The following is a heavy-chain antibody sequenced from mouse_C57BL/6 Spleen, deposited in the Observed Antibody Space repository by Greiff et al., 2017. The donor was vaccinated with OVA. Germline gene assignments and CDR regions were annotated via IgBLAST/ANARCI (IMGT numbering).Heavy chain of an antibody. CDR1: GYTFTSYW. CDR3: ARGDGWYFDV. D-gene: IGHD3-3*01. V-gene: IGHV1-64*01. J-gene: IGHJ1*03. Sequence: QVQLKQPGAELVKPGASVKLSCKASGYTFTSYWMHWVKQRPGQGLEWIGMIHPNSGSTNYNEKFKSKATLTVDKSSSTAYMQLSSLTSEDSAVYYCARGDGWYFDVWGTGTTVTVSS. CDR2: IHPNSGST.